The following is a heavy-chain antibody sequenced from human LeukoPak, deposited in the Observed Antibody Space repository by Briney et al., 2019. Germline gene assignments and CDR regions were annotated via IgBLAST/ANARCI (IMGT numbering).Heavy chain of an antibody. V-gene: IGHV3-21*01. Sequence: GGSLRLSCAASGFTFSSYSMNWVRQAPGKGLEWVSSISSSSSYIYYADSVKGRFTISRDNAKNSLSLQMNSLRPEDTAVYSCARDKAAAGTMNWFDPWGQGTLVTVSS. J-gene: IGHJ5*02. CDR1: GFTFSSYS. D-gene: IGHD6-13*01. CDR2: ISSSSSYI. CDR3: ARDKAAAGTMNWFDP.